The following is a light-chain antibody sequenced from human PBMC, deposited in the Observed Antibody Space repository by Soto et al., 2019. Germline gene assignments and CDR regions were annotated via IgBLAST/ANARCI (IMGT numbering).Light chain of an antibody. J-gene: IGKJ1*01. V-gene: IGKV3-20*01. Sequence: EIVLTQSPGTLSLSPGGSAALSCRSTESIDSNFLAWYQQKPGQAPRLLIYAASSRATGIPDRFSGSGSGTDFTLFINRLEPEDFAVYYCHQYGSSRWTFGQGTKVEIK. CDR3: HQYGSSRWT. CDR1: ESIDSNF. CDR2: AAS.